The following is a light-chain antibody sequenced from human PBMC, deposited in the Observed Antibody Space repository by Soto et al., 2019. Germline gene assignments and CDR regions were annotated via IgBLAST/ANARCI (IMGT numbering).Light chain of an antibody. V-gene: IGKV3-15*01. CDR1: QSVSNN. CDR3: HQYNNWPPRYT. CDR2: GAS. J-gene: IGKJ2*01. Sequence: EIVMTQSPATLSVSPGERATLSCRASQSVSNNLAWYQQKPGQAPRVLIYGASTRATGIPARFSGSGSGTEFTLTISSLQSEDFAVYYCHQYNNWPPRYTFGQGTKLEIK.